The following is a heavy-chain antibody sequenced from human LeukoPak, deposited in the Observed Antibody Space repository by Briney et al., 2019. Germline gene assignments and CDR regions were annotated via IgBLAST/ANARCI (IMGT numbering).Heavy chain of an antibody. J-gene: IGHJ4*02. CDR2: ISGSGGTT. Sequence: GGSLRLSCAASGFTFSTSAMTWVRQAPGKGLEWVSAISGSGGTTYYADSVKGRFTISRDNSKNTLYLQMNSLRAEDTAVYYCAKDLGYYGSGSYYNPLILGDYWGQGTLVTVSS. V-gene: IGHV3-23*01. D-gene: IGHD3-10*01. CDR3: AKDLGYYGSGSYYNPLILGDY. CDR1: GFTFSTSA.